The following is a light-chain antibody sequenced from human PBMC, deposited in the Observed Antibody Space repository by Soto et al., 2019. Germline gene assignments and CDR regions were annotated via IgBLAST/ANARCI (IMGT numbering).Light chain of an antibody. J-gene: IGLJ1*01. CDR2: DVS. Sequence: QSALTQPRSVSGSPGQSVTISCTGTSSDVGLYNYVSWYQQHPGKAPKLIIYDVSKRPSGVPDRFSGSKSGNTASLTISGLQAEDEGEYFCCSYGCSYTPYVFGTGTKLTVL. CDR3: CSYGCSYTPYV. CDR1: SSDVGLYNY. V-gene: IGLV2-11*01.